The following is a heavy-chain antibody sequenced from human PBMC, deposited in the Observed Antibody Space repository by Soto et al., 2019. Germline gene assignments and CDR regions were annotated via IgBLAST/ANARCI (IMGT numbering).Heavy chain of an antibody. V-gene: IGHV2-5*02. CDR2: IYWDDDK. CDR3: AHRSGYDFWSGYSHPGDWFDP. J-gene: IGHJ5*02. Sequence: GLDLEWLALIYWDDDKRYSPSLKSRLTITKDTSKNQVVLTITNMDPVDTATYYCAHRSGYDFWSGYSHPGDWFDPWGQGTLVTVSS. D-gene: IGHD3-3*01.